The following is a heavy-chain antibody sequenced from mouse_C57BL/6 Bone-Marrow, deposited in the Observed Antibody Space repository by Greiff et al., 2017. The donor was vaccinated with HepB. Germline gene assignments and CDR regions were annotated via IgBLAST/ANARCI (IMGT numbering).Heavy chain of an antibody. CDR2: ISSGGSYT. CDR3: ARQRGSSLYYFDY. V-gene: IGHV5-6*01. CDR1: GFTFSSYG. D-gene: IGHD1-1*01. J-gene: IGHJ2*01. Sequence: EVKVVESGGDLVKPGGSLKLSCAASGFTFSSYGMSWVRQAPDKRLEWVAIISSGGSYTYYPDSVKGRFTISRDNAKNALDLQMSSLKSEDTAMYYCARQRGSSLYYFDYWGQGTTLTVSS.